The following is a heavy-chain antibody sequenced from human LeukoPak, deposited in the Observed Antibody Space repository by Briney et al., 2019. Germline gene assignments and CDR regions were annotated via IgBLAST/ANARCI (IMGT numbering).Heavy chain of an antibody. J-gene: IGHJ4*02. CDR1: GFTVSSNY. D-gene: IGHD3-3*01. CDR2: IYSGGST. V-gene: IGHV3-53*01. CDR3: ARSCRLYDFWSGYSSYFDY. Sequence: GGSLRLSCAASGFTVSSNYMSWVRQAPGKGLEWVSVIYSGGSTYYADSVKGRFTISRDNSKNTLYLQMNSLRAEDTAVYYCARSCRLYDFWSGYSSYFDYWGQGTLVTVSS.